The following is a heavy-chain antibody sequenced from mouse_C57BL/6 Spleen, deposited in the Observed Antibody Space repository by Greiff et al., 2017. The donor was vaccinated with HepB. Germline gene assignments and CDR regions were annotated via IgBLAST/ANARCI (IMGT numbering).Heavy chain of an antibody. CDR2: IRNKANGYTT. CDR1: GFTFTDYY. CDR3: ARYMDYGSSYGYAMDY. V-gene: IGHV7-3*01. Sequence: EVKVVESGGGLVQPGGSLSLSCAASGFTFTDYYMSWVRQPPGKALEWLGFIRNKANGYTTEYSASVKGRFTISRDNSQSILYLQMNALRAEDSATYYCARYMDYGSSYGYAMDYWGQGTSVTVSS. D-gene: IGHD1-1*01. J-gene: IGHJ4*01.